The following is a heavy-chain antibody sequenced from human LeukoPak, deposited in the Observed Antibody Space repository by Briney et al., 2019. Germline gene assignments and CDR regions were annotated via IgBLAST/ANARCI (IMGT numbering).Heavy chain of an antibody. J-gene: IGHJ4*02. Sequence: GGSLRLSCAASGFTYSSHWMSWVRQAPGKGLEWVGEIKEDGSEKYYAGSVKGRFTISRDNAKNSLYLQMNSLRVEDPAVYYRARDGGWGWDYWGQGTLVTVSS. V-gene: IGHV3-7*01. CDR2: IKEDGSEK. D-gene: IGHD6-19*01. CDR3: ARDGGWGWDY. CDR1: GFTYSSHW.